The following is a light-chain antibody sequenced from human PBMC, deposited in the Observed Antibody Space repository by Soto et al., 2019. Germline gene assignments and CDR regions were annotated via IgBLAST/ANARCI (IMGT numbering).Light chain of an antibody. CDR3: QQFGTSLPWT. CDR1: QSVSSN. Sequence: EIVMTQSPATLSVSPGERATLSFRASQSVSSNLAWYQQKPGQAPRLLIYGASIRATGIPDRFSGSGSGTYFALTISRLEPEDFAVYYCQQFGTSLPWTFGQGTKVDI. CDR2: GAS. J-gene: IGKJ1*01. V-gene: IGKV3-20*01.